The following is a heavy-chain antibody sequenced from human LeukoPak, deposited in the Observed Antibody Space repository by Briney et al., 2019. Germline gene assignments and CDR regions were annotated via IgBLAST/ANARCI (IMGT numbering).Heavy chain of an antibody. CDR3: ARDLQQWLVAYDAFDI. Sequence: PGGSLRLSCAASGFTFSSYSMNWVRQAPGQGLEWFSSISSSSSYIYYADSVKGRFTISRDNAKNSLYLQMNSLRAEDTAVYYCARDLQQWLVAYDAFDIWGQGTMVTVSS. CDR1: GFTFSSYS. CDR2: ISSSSSYI. D-gene: IGHD6-19*01. V-gene: IGHV3-21*01. J-gene: IGHJ3*02.